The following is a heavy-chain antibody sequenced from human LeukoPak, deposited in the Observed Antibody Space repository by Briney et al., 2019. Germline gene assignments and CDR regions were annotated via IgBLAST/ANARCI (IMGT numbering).Heavy chain of an antibody. V-gene: IGHV3-48*01. D-gene: IGHD2-2*01. Sequence: GGSLRLSCAASGFTFSSYSMNWVRQAPGKGLEWVSYISSSSSTIYYADSVKGRFTISRDNAKNSLYLQMNSLRAEDTAVYYCARDLSLVVPVLDYWGQGTLVTVSS. CDR2: ISSSSSTI. J-gene: IGHJ4*02. CDR1: GFTFSSYS. CDR3: ARDLSLVVPVLDY.